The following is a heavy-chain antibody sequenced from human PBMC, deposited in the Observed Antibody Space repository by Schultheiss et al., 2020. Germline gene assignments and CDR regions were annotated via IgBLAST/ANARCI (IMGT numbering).Heavy chain of an antibody. V-gene: IGHV3-23*01. J-gene: IGHJ6*02. D-gene: IGHD3-22*01. Sequence: GGSLRLSCAASGFSFSTYAMSWVRQAPGKGLEWVSSIMASGSNTYYAGSVKGRFTISRDNAKNSLYLQMNSLRAEDTAVYYCARADYYDRGRYGMDVWGQGTTVTVSS. CDR3: ARADYYDRGRYGMDV. CDR1: GFSFSTYA. CDR2: IMASGSNT.